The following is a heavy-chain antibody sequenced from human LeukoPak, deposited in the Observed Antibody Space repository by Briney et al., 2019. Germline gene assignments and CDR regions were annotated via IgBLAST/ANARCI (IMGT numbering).Heavy chain of an antibody. J-gene: IGHJ5*02. D-gene: IGHD5-24*01. V-gene: IGHV3-33*01. CDR3: ARDREMTTDWFDP. Sequence: PGGSLRLSCAASGFTFSSYGMHWVRQAPGKGLEWVAVIWYDGSNKYYADSVKGRFTISRDNSMNTLYLQMNSLRAEDTAVYYCARDREMTTDWFDPWGQGTLVTVSS. CDR1: GFTFSSYG. CDR2: IWYDGSNK.